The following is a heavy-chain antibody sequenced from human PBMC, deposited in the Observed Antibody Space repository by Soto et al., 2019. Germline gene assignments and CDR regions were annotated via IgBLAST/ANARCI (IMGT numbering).Heavy chain of an antibody. CDR3: ARVGGPKLRYLNSDAFDI. V-gene: IGHV4-34*01. D-gene: IGHD3-9*01. J-gene: IGHJ3*02. CDR1: GGSFIGYY. Sequence: LALTCAVYGGSFIGYYWSWIRQPPGKGLEWIGEINHSGSTTYNPSLKSRVTISVDTSKNQCSLKLSSVTAADTAVYYCARVGGPKLRYLNSDAFDIWGQGTMVTVSS. CDR2: INHSGST.